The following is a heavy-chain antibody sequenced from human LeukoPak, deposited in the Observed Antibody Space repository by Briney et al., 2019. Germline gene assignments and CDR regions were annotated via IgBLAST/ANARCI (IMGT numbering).Heavy chain of an antibody. Sequence: GGSLRLSCEASGFTFSTYEMNWVRQAPGKGLEWVSYISSSGSTLYYADSVKGRFTISRDNAKSSLSLQMNSLRAEDTAVYYCARDCYDRRGCYDDAFDIWGQGTMVTVSS. V-gene: IGHV3-48*03. CDR2: ISSSGSTL. J-gene: IGHJ3*02. D-gene: IGHD3-22*01. CDR1: GFTFSTYE. CDR3: ARDCYDRRGCYDDAFDI.